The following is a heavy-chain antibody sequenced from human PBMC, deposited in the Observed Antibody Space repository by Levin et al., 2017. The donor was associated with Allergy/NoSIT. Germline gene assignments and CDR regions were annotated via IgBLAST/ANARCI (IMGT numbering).Heavy chain of an antibody. CDR3: AKDMGQGVMGDRDY. CDR1: GFTFSSYG. Sequence: SLKISCAASGFTFSSYGMHWVRQAPGKGLEWVAVISYDGSNKYYADSVKGRFTISRDNSKNTLYLQMNSLRAEDTAVYYCAKDMGQGVMGDRDYWGQGTLVTVSS. CDR2: ISYDGSNK. D-gene: IGHD3-16*01. V-gene: IGHV3-30*18. J-gene: IGHJ4*02.